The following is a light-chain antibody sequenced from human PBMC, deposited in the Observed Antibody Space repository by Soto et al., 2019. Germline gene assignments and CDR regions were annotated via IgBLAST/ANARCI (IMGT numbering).Light chain of an antibody. Sequence: DIQMTQSPSSVSASVGDRVTITCRASQYVSEWLAWYQQKPGKAPKPLIYATSHLRSGVPTRFSGSGSGTDFTLNISVLQPEAFATYYWQQTNDSPLTFGGGTKVEIK. CDR2: ATS. CDR1: QYVSEW. CDR3: QQTNDSPLT. V-gene: IGKV1-12*01. J-gene: IGKJ4*01.